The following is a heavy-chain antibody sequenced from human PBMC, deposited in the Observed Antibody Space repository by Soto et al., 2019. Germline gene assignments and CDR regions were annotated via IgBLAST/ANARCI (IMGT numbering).Heavy chain of an antibody. Sequence: QVQLVQSGAEVKKPGSSVKVSCKASGGTFSSYAISWVRQAPGQGLEWMGGIIPIFDTADYAQEFQGRVTITADESTSTAYMELSSLRSEDTAVYYCASHGITGTWVYYYGMDVWGQGTTVTVSS. CDR1: GGTFSSYA. CDR3: ASHGITGTWVYYYGMDV. J-gene: IGHJ6*02. D-gene: IGHD1-7*01. V-gene: IGHV1-69*12. CDR2: IIPIFDTA.